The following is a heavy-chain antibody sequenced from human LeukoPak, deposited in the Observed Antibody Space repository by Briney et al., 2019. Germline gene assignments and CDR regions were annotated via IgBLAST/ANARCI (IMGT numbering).Heavy chain of an antibody. CDR1: GGSISSGGYY. CDR3: ARERRDSSGYYYHSDY. D-gene: IGHD3-22*01. J-gene: IGHJ4*02. Sequence: SETLSLTCTVSGGSISSGGYYWSWIRQHPGKGLEWIGYIYYSGSTYYNPSLKSRVTISVDTSKNQFSLKLRSVTAADTAVYYCARERRDSSGYYYHSDYWGQGTLVTVSS. CDR2: IYYSGST. V-gene: IGHV4-31*03.